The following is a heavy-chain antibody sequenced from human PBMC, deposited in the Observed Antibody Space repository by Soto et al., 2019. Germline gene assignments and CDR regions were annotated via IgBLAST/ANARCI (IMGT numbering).Heavy chain of an antibody. J-gene: IGHJ3*02. D-gene: IGHD5-12*01. CDR2: IKQDGSEK. CDR3: ARDISKVAADSTHAFDI. V-gene: IGHV3-7*01. CDR1: GFTFSSYW. Sequence: GGSLRLSCAASGFTFSSYWMSWVRQAPGKGLEWVANIKQDGSEKYYVDSVKGRFTISRDNAKNSLYLQMNSLRAEDTAVYYCARDISKVAADSTHAFDIWGQGTMVTVS.